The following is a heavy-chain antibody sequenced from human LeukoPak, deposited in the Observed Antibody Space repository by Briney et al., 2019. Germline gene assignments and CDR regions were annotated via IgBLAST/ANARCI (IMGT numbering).Heavy chain of an antibody. V-gene: IGHV3-23*01. Sequence: RGSLRLSCAASGFTFSTYAMSWVRQAPGKGLEWVSVTSGSGSSTYYADSVKGRFTISGDNSKNTLYLQMNSLRAEDTAVYYCAKEMATIRASDFWGQGTMVTVSS. CDR1: GFTFSTYA. D-gene: IGHD5-24*01. CDR2: TSGSGSST. J-gene: IGHJ3*01. CDR3: AKEMATIRASDF.